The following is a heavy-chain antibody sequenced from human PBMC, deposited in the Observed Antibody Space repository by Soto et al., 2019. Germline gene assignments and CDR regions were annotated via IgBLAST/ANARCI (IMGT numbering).Heavy chain of an antibody. CDR3: AKDNRQQLAKGGGVFDF. Sequence: QVQLVESGGGVVQPGRSLRLSCAASGFTFSSYGMHWVRQAPGKGLEWVAAVSYDGSNKYFADSVKGRFTISRDNSKNKLYLQMSGLRPEDTAVYYCAKDNRQQLAKGGGVFDFWGQGTLVTVSS. D-gene: IGHD6-13*01. J-gene: IGHJ4*02. CDR1: GFTFSSYG. CDR2: VSYDGSNK. V-gene: IGHV3-30*18.